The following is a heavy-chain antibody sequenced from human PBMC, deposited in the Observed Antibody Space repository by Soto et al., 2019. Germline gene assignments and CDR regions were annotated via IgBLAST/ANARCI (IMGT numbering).Heavy chain of an antibody. CDR1: GFTFSSYA. J-gene: IGHJ4*02. Sequence: QVPLVESGGGVVQPGRSLRLSCAASGFTFSSYAMHWVRQAPGKGLEWVALISYDGSTKYYADSVKGRFTISRDNSKNTLYVQMNSLRAEDTAVYYCARDSITGGYFDYWGQGTLVTVSS. V-gene: IGHV3-30-3*01. CDR3: ARDSITGGYFDY. D-gene: IGHD1-20*01. CDR2: ISYDGSTK.